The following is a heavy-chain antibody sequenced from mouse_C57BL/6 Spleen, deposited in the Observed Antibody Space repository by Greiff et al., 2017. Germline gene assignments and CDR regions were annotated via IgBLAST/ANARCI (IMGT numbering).Heavy chain of an antibody. D-gene: IGHD2-3*01. J-gene: IGHJ2*01. CDR3: ARDDDGYYYFDY. CDR2: ISYDGSN. V-gene: IGHV3-6*01. Sequence: VQLKESGPGLVKPSQSLSLTCSVTGYSITSGYYWNWIRQFPGNKLEWMGYISYDGSNNYNPSLKNRISITRDTSKNQFFLKLNSVTTEYTATYYCARDDDGYYYFDYWGQGTTLTVSS. CDR1: GYSITSGYY.